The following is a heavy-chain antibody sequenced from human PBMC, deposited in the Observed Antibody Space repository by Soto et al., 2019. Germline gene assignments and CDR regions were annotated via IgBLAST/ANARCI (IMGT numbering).Heavy chain of an antibody. J-gene: IGHJ4*02. CDR3: TIVADTSSWPFDH. CDR1: GFTFSNAW. D-gene: IGHD2-2*01. CDR2: VKSRTDGGTT. V-gene: IGHV3-15*01. Sequence: EVQLVESGGGLVKPGGSLRLSCAVTGFTFSNAWMSWVRQAPGKGLEWVGRVKSRTDGGTTDYAAPVKGRFTISRDDSTITLYLEMNSLTTEDTAVYYCTIVADTSSWPFDHWGQGTLVTVSS.